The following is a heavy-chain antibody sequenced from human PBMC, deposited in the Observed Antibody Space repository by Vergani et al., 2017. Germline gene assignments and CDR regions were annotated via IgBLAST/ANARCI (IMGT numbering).Heavy chain of an antibody. CDR3: ARVLTRIDFWSGYFPEPGYYYYGMDV. V-gene: IGHV4-38-2*01. D-gene: IGHD3-3*01. CDR1: GYSISSGYY. Sequence: QVQLQESGPGLVKPSETLSLTCAVSGYSISSGYYWGWIRQPPGKGLEWIGSIYHSGSTYYNPSLKSRVTISVDTSTNQFSLKLSSVTAADTAVYYCARVLTRIDFWSGYFPEPGYYYYGMDVWGQGTTVTVSS. J-gene: IGHJ6*02. CDR2: IYHSGST.